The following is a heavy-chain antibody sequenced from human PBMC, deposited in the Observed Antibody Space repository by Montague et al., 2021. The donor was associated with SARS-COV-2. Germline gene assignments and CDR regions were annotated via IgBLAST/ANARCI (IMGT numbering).Heavy chain of an antibody. CDR3: ARGGGYRDAFDI. CDR2: ISYDGFNK. D-gene: IGHD5-18*01. Sequence: SLRLSCAASGFTFSSHAMHWVRQAPGKGLEWVAVISYDGFNKYYADSVKGRFTISRDNSKNTLSLQMNSLRTEDTAVYYRARGGGYRDAFDIWGQGTMVTVSS. J-gene: IGHJ3*02. CDR1: GFTFSSHA. V-gene: IGHV3-30*04.